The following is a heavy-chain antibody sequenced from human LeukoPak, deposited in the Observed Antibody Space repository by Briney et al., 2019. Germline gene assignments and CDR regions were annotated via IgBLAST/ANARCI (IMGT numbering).Heavy chain of an antibody. CDR2: IYHSGST. CDR3: ARGYSYGYLYYFDY. D-gene: IGHD5-18*01. J-gene: IGHJ4*02. Sequence: WETLSLTCTVSGYSISSGYYWGWIQQPPGKGLEWIGSIYHSGSTYYNPSLKSRVTISVDTSKNQFSLKLSSVTAADTAVYYCARGYSYGYLYYFDYWGQGTLVTVSS. CDR1: GYSISSGYY. V-gene: IGHV4-38-2*02.